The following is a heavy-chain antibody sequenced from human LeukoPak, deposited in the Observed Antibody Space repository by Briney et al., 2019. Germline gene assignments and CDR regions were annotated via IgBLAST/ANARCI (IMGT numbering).Heavy chain of an antibody. D-gene: IGHD1-20*01. CDR3: ARASQIWYNWNQEAFEDY. V-gene: IGHV4-30-4*01. CDR1: GGSISSGDYY. Sequence: SQTLSLTCTVSGGSISSGDYYWSWIRQPPGKGLGWIGYIYYSGSTYYNPSLKSRVTISVDTSKNQFSLKLSSVTAADTAVYYCARASQIWYNWNQEAFEDYWGQGTLVTVSS. J-gene: IGHJ4*02. CDR2: IYYSGST.